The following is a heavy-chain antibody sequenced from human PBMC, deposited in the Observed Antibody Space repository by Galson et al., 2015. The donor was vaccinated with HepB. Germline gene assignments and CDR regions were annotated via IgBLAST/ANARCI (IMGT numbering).Heavy chain of an antibody. D-gene: IGHD5-18*01. Sequence: SLRLSCAASGFAFDSHAMSWVRQAPGRGLEWISGISGNGDSTFYADSVKGRFTVYRDNSTNVLYLQMNSLRAEDAGLYFCAKGYGLFDSWAQGILVTVSS. CDR1: GFAFDSHA. J-gene: IGHJ5*01. CDR2: ISGNGDST. V-gene: IGHV3-23*01. CDR3: AKGYGLFDS.